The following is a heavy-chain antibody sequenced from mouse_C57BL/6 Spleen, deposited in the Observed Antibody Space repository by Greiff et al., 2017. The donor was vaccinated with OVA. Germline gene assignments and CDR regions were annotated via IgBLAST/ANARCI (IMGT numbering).Heavy chain of an antibody. V-gene: IGHV1-15*01. CDR1: GYTFTDYE. J-gene: IGHJ2*01. CDR3: TRGRLGRGYFDY. Sequence: QVQLQQSGAELVRPGASVTLSCKASGYTFTDYEMHWVKQTPVHGLEWIGAIDPETGGTAYNQKFKGKGILNADKSSSTAYMELRSLTSEDSAVYYCTRGRLGRGYFDYWGQGTTLTVSS. D-gene: IGHD4-1*01. CDR2: IDPETGGT.